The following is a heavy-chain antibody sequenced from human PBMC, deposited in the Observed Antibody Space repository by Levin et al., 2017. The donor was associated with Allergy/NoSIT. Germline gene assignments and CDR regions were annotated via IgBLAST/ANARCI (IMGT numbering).Heavy chain of an antibody. CDR2: IKQDGSEK. V-gene: IGHV3-7*04. CDR3: ARVGVIMVRYYYYYYMDV. D-gene: IGHD3-10*01. CDR1: GFTFSSYW. Sequence: SCAASGFTFSSYWMSWVRQAPGKGLEWVANIKQDGSEKYYVDSVKGRFTISRDNAKNSLYLQMNSLRAEDTAVYYCARVGVIMVRYYYYYYMDVWGKGTTVTVSS. J-gene: IGHJ6*03.